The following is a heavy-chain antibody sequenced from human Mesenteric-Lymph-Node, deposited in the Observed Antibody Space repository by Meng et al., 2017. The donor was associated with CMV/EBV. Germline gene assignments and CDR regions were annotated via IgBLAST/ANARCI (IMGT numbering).Heavy chain of an antibody. V-gene: IGHV3-48*03. D-gene: IGHD4-17*01. CDR1: GFTFSSYE. J-gene: IGHJ6*02. CDR3: AASIYGDPYYYGMDV. Sequence: GESLKISCGVSGFTFSSYEMTWVRQAQGKGLEWVSYIPSSGGAIDYADSVEGRFTISRDNAKNSVYLQMNNLRAEDTAVYYCAASIYGDPYYYGMDVWGQGTTVTVSS. CDR2: IPSSGGAI.